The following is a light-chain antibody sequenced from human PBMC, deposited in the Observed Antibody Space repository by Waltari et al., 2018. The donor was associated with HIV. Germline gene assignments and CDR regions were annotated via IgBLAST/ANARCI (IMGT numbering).Light chain of an antibody. V-gene: IGLV1-40*01. Sequence: QSALTQPPSVSGAPGQTVTISCAGNTSNIGAGYDVHWYQHLPGTAPRLLFYGTIDRPSGVPDRFSGSKSGSSASLAITGLQADDEADYYCQSFDSSLSVLFGGGTKLTVL. CDR3: QSFDSSLSVL. CDR1: TSNIGAGYD. CDR2: GTI. J-gene: IGLJ3*02.